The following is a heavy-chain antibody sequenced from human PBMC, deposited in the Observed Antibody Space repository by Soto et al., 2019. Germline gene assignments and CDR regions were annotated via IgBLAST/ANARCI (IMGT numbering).Heavy chain of an antibody. CDR2: ISSSSSYI. Sequence: GGSLRLSCAASGFTFSSYSMNWVRQAPGKGLKWVSSISSSSSYIYYADSVKGRFTISRDNAKNSLYLQMNSLRAEDTAVYYCARVEVAARIIDYWGQGTLVTVSS. CDR1: GFTFSSYS. CDR3: ARVEVAARIIDY. V-gene: IGHV3-21*01. J-gene: IGHJ4*02. D-gene: IGHD6-6*01.